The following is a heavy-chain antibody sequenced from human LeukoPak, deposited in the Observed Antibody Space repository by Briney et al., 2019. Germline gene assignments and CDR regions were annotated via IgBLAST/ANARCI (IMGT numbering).Heavy chain of an antibody. V-gene: IGHV4-34*01. J-gene: IGHJ5*02. Sequence: SETLSLNCAVYGGSFSGYYWSWIRQTPGKGLEWIGEINHSGSTNYNPSLKSRVTISVDTSKNQFSLKLSSVTAADTAVYYCATQSHAVPEGLAWFDPWGEGTLVTVSS. CDR2: INHSGST. CDR1: GGSFSGYY. CDR3: ATQSHAVPEGLAWFDP. D-gene: IGHD4-17*01.